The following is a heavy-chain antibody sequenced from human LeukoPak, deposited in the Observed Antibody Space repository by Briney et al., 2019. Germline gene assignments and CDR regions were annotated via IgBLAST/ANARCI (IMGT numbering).Heavy chain of an antibody. J-gene: IGHJ3*02. Sequence: SETLSLTCTVSGGSISSGSYYWSWIRQPAGKGLEWIGHIYISGSTKDNPSLKSRVIISVDTSKNQFSLKLSSVTAADTAVYYCARRYDFWSGYYYRRDAFDIWGQGTMVTVSS. CDR3: ARRYDFWSGYYYRRDAFDI. V-gene: IGHV4-61*09. CDR1: GGSISSGSYY. CDR2: IYISGST. D-gene: IGHD3-3*01.